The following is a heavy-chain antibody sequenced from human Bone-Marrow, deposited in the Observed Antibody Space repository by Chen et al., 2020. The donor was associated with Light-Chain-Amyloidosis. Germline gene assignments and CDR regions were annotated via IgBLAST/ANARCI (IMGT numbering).Heavy chain of an antibody. Sequence: EVQLEQSGPEVQMPGESLKISCKGSGYTFPNYWIGWVRQMPGKGLEWMGVIYPDDSDARYSPSFEGQVTISADKSITTAYLQWRSLKASDTAMYYCARRRDGYNFDYWGQGTLVTVSS. J-gene: IGHJ4*02. CDR1: GYTFPNYW. D-gene: IGHD5-12*01. CDR2: IYPDDSDA. CDR3: ARRRDGYNFDY. V-gene: IGHV5-51*01.